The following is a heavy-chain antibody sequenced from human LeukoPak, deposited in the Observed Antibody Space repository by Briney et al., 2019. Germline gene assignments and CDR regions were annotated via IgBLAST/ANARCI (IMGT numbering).Heavy chain of an antibody. V-gene: IGHV3-33*01. CDR1: GFTFSSYG. CDR2: IWYDGSNK. D-gene: IGHD3-10*01. J-gene: IGHJ4*02. Sequence: GGSLRLSCAASGFTFSSYGMHWVRQAPGKGLEWVAVIWYDGSNKYYADSVKGRFTISRDNSKNTLYLHMNSLRAEDTAVYYCASSEGFGDLSFDYWGQGTLVTVSS. CDR3: ASSEGFGDLSFDY.